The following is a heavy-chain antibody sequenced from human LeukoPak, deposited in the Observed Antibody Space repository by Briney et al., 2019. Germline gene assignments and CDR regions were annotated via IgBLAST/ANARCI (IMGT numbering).Heavy chain of an antibody. J-gene: IGHJ4*02. CDR3: ARHPYSSSSVDY. CDR1: GGSISSSSYY. D-gene: IGHD6-6*01. Sequence: SETLSLTCTVSGGSISSSSYYWGWIRQPPGKGLEWIGSIYYSGCTYYNPSLKSRVTISVDTSKNQFSLKLSSVTAADTAVYYCARHPYSSSSVDYWGQGTLVPVSS. V-gene: IGHV4-39*01. CDR2: IYYSGCT.